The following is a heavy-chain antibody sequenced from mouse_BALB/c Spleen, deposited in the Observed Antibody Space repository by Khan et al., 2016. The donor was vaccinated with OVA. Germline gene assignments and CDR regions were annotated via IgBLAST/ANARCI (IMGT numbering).Heavy chain of an antibody. D-gene: IGHD4-1*01. CDR2: IYPGNTDT. Sequence: VQLQQSGTVLARPGASVKMSCKASGYTFTSYWMHWVKQRPGQGLEWIGDIYPGNTDTNYNQTFKGKAKLTAVTSTSTAYMELSSLTNEDSAVYYCTRRNWDVAWFAYWGQGTLVTVSA. CDR3: TRRNWDVAWFAY. J-gene: IGHJ3*01. V-gene: IGHV1-5*01. CDR1: GYTFTSYW.